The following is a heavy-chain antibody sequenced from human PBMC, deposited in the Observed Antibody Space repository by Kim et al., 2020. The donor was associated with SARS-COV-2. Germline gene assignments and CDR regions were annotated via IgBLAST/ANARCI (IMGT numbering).Heavy chain of an antibody. V-gene: IGHV3-33*03. CDR3: VSDCCWYEGYFQH. D-gene: IGHD6-13*01. Sequence: GGSLRLSCAASGVAFNNHGMHWVRLAPGKGLEWVAGIWYDGAETYYAESVRGRLTISIDNPANTRYMQINSLRVEDTAVYYCVSDCCWYEGYFQHW. J-gene: IGHJ1*01. CDR2: IWYDGAET. CDR1: GVAFNNHG.